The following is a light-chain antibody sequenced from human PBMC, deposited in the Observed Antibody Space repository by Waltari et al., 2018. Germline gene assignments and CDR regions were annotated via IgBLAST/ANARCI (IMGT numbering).Light chain of an antibody. CDR3: SSYTSSSTSYVV. CDR2: EVS. J-gene: IGLJ2*01. Sequence: QSALTQPPSVSGSPGQSVTISCTGTSSDVGSYNHVSWYQQPPGTAPKLMIYEVSNRPSGVPDRFSGSKSGNTASLTISGLQAEDEADYYCSSYTSSSTSYVVFGGGTKLTVL. CDR1: SSDVGSYNH. V-gene: IGLV2-18*02.